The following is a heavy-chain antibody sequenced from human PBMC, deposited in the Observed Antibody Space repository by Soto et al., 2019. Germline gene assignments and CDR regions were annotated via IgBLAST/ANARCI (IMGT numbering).Heavy chain of an antibody. V-gene: IGHV3-23*01. CDR2: ISGSGGST. CDR3: AKEVRSMIVVVITSFDY. J-gene: IGHJ4*02. D-gene: IGHD3-22*01. CDR1: GFTFSSYA. Sequence: EVQLLESGGGLVQPGGSLRLSCAASGFTFSSYAMSWVRQAPGKGLEWVSAISGSGGSTYYADSVKGRFTISRDNSKKTLYLQMNSLRAEDTAVYYCAKEVRSMIVVVITSFDYWGQGTLVTVSS.